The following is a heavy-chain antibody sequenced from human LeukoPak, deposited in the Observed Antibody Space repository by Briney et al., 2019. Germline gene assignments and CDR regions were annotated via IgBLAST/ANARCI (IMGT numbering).Heavy chain of an antibody. CDR1: GGSISRYY. J-gene: IGHJ6*03. V-gene: IGHV4-59*01. Sequence: SETLSLTCTVSGGSISRYYWSWIRQPPGKGLEWIGYIYSSGSTNYNPSLKSRVTISVDTSKNQFSLKLSSVTAADTAVYYCARVTTSPYYYYYMDVWGQGTLVTVSS. D-gene: IGHD3-22*01. CDR3: ARVTTSPYYYYYMDV. CDR2: IYSSGST.